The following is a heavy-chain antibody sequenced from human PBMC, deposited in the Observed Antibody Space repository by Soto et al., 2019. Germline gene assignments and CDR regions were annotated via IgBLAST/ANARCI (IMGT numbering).Heavy chain of an antibody. CDR2: ISYDGSNK. Sequence: GGSLRLSCAASGFTFSSYGMHWVRQAPGKGLEWVAVISYDGSNKYYADSVKGRFTISRDNSKNTLYLQMNSLRAEDTAVYYCAKDHKWLAPWYYYGMDVWGQGTTVTVSS. CDR3: AKDHKWLAPWYYYGMDV. V-gene: IGHV3-30*18. CDR1: GFTFSSYG. J-gene: IGHJ6*02. D-gene: IGHD6-19*01.